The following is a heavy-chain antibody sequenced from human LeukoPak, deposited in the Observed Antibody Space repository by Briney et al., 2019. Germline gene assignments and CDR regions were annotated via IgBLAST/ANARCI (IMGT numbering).Heavy chain of an antibody. CDR1: GFTFTSYS. Sequence: GGSLRLSCAASGFTFTSYSMNWVRQAPGKGLEWLANIKHDGSEKYYVGSVKGRFTISRDNAKNSLYLQMNSLRAEDTAFYYCARVTSRDPLHYWGQGTLVTVSS. J-gene: IGHJ4*02. V-gene: IGHV3-7*03. D-gene: IGHD2-21*02. CDR2: IKHDGSEK. CDR3: ARVTSRDPLHY.